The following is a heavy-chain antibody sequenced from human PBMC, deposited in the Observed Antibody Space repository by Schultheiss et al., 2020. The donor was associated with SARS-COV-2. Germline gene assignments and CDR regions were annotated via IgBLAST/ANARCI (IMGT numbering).Heavy chain of an antibody. D-gene: IGHD3-3*01. CDR2: INHSGST. V-gene: IGHV4-34*01. J-gene: IGHJ5*02. Sequence: SQTLSLTCAVYGGSSSGYYWSWIRQPPGKGLEWIGEINHSGSTNYNPSLKSRVTISVDTSKNQFSLKLSSVTAADTAVYYCARLGDDFWSGPPGWFDPWGQGTLVTVSS. CDR3: ARLGDDFWSGPPGWFDP. CDR1: GGSSSGYY.